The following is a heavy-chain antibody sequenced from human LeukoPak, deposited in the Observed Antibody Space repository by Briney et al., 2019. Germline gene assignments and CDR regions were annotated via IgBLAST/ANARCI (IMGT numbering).Heavy chain of an antibody. J-gene: IGHJ3*02. CDR3: ARFIASPGPDAFDI. D-gene: IGHD6-13*01. Sequence: GGSLRLSCAASGFTFSDSYMSWIRQPPGKGLEWLSYISNTGNTIYYADSVKGRFTISRDSARNSVYLQMNSLRADETAVYFCARFIASPGPDAFDIWGQGTLVTVSS. CDR2: ISNTGNTI. CDR1: GFTFSDSY. V-gene: IGHV3-11*04.